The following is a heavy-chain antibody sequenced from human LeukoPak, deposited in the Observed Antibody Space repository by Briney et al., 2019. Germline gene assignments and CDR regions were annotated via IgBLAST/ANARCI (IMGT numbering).Heavy chain of an antibody. CDR3: AREIPGGFGESVAFDI. CDR2: ISSSSSYI. Sequence: PGRSLRLSCAASGFTFSSYGMHWFRQAPGKGLEWVSSISSSSSYIYYADSVKGRFTISRDNSKNTLYLQMNSLRAEDTAVYYCAREIPGGFGESVAFDIWGQGTMVTVSS. CDR1: GFTFSSYG. D-gene: IGHD3-10*01. J-gene: IGHJ3*02. V-gene: IGHV3-21*04.